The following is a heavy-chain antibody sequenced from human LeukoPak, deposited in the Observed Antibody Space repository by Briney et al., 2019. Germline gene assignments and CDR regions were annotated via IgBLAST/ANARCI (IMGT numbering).Heavy chain of an antibody. V-gene: IGHV1-2*02. CDR3: ARWVASSTSCYIDY. D-gene: IGHD2-2*02. Sequence: ASVKVSCKASGYSFTGYYMHWVRQAPGQGPEWMGWINPNSGGTNYAQKFQGRVTMTRDTSISTAYMELSRLRSDDTAVYYCARWVASSTSCYIDYWGQGTLVTVSS. CDR1: GYSFTGYY. CDR2: INPNSGGT. J-gene: IGHJ4*02.